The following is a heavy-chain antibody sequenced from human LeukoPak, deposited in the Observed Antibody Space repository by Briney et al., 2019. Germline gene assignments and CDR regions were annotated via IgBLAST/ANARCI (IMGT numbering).Heavy chain of an antibody. CDR3: ARGRDGYNFGYFDL. D-gene: IGHD5-24*01. CDR1: GYTFTSYD. J-gene: IGHJ2*01. Sequence: ASVKVFCKASGYTFTSYDINWVRQATGQGLEWMGWMTPNSGYTGYAQKFQGRVTITRNTSITTAYMELSSLRFEDTAVYYCARGRDGYNFGYFDLWGCGTLVTVSS. V-gene: IGHV1-8*03. CDR2: MTPNSGYT.